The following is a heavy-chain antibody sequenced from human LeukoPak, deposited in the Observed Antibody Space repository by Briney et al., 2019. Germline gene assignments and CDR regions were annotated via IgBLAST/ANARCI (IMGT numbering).Heavy chain of an antibody. V-gene: IGHV4-4*02. CDR3: ARARGATVGSLMNFDY. CDR1: GFTFTNAW. Sequence: PGGSLRLSCAASGFTFTNAWMTWVRQPPGKGLEWIGEIYHSGSTNYNPSLKSRVTISVDKSKNQFSLKLSSVTAADTAVYYCARARGATVGSLMNFDYWGQGTLVTVSS. CDR2: IYHSGST. D-gene: IGHD4-11*01. J-gene: IGHJ4*02.